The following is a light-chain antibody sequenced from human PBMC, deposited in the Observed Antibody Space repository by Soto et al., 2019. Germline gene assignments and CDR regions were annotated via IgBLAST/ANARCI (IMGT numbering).Light chain of an antibody. V-gene: IGKV3-11*01. Sequence: EIVLTQSPATLSLSPGERATLSCRASQSISVFLAWYQHKPGQSPRLLVYDASTRATGTPPRFSGRGSGTDHTLPIRTLVPEDFPFYYCKLRRHLDPWTFGQGTKVEI. CDR1: QSISVF. J-gene: IGKJ1*01. CDR3: KLRRHLDPWT. CDR2: DAS.